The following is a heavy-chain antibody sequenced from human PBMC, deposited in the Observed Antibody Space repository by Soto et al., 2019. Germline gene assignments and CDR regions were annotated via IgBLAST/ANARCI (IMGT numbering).Heavy chain of an antibody. CDR3: AQVRPTGTTTAGYFDL. CDR1: GFSFCGYG. J-gene: IGHJ2*01. D-gene: IGHD4-17*01. CDR2: INPSGGST. V-gene: IGHV1-46*03. Sequence: GASVKVCCDAAGFSFCGYGVGCARQASGRVLERMGIINPSGGSTSYAQKFQSRVTMSRATSTSTVYTELSHRRSEDTSVYSCAQVRPTGTTTAGYFDLRGRGSPVPGSS.